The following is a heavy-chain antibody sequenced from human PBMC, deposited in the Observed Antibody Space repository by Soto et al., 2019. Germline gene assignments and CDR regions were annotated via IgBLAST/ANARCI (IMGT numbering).Heavy chain of an antibody. Sequence: ETLSLTCTVSGGSISSYYWSWIRQPPGKGLEWIGYIYYSGSTNYNPSLKSRVTISVDTSKNQFSLKLSSVTAADTAVYYCARIITIFGVVTRGDDYWGQGTLVTVSS. D-gene: IGHD3-3*01. CDR1: GGSISSYY. CDR3: ARIITIFGVVTRGDDY. J-gene: IGHJ4*02. V-gene: IGHV4-59*01. CDR2: IYYSGST.